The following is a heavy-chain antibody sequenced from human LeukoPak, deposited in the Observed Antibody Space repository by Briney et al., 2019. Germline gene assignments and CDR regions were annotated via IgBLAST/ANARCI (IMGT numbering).Heavy chain of an antibody. V-gene: IGHV3-30*18. Sequence: GGSLRLSCAASGFTFSSYGMHWVRQAPGKGLEWVAVISYDGSNKHYADSAKGRFTISRDNSKNTLYLQMNSLRAEDTAVYYCAKAGDWGQGTLVTVSS. J-gene: IGHJ4*02. D-gene: IGHD7-27*01. CDR2: ISYDGSNK. CDR3: AKAGD. CDR1: GFTFSSYG.